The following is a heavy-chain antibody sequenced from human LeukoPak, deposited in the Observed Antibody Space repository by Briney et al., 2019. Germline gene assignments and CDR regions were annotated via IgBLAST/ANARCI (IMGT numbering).Heavy chain of an antibody. J-gene: IGHJ4*02. V-gene: IGHV4-39*01. CDR2: IYYSGST. D-gene: IGHD3-10*01. CDR3: RRGDC. CDR1: GASISSSSYY. Sequence: SETLSLTCTVSGASISSSSYYWGWIRQPPGKGLEWIGSIYYSGSTYYHPSLKSRVTISVETSKNQFSLKLSSVAAVDTVVYDCRRGDCWGQVTLVTVS.